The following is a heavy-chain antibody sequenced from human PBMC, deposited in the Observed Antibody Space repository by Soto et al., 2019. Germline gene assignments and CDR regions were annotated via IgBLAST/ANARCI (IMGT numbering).Heavy chain of an antibody. Sequence: QLQLQESGPGLVKPSETLSLTCTVSGGSISSSSYYWGWIRQPPGKGLEWIGSIYYSGSTYYNPSLKSRVTISVDTSKNQFSLKLSSVTAADTAVYYCARHSDLRGYSGYAFDYWGQGTLVTVSS. D-gene: IGHD5-12*01. CDR2: IYYSGST. CDR3: ARHSDLRGYSGYAFDY. J-gene: IGHJ4*02. V-gene: IGHV4-39*01. CDR1: GGSISSSSYY.